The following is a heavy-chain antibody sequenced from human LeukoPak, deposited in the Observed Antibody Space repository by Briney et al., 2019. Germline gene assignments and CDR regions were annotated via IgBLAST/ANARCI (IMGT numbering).Heavy chain of an antibody. CDR2: INHSGST. V-gene: IGHV4-34*01. CDR3: ARGLTGGYYFDAFGI. D-gene: IGHD3-22*01. Sequence: KTSETLSLTCAVYGGSFSGYYWSWIRQPPGKGLEWIGEINHSGSTNYNPSLKSRVTISVDTSKNQFSLKLRSVTAADTAVYYCARGLTGGYYFDAFGIWGQGTMVTVSS. J-gene: IGHJ3*02. CDR1: GGSFSGYY.